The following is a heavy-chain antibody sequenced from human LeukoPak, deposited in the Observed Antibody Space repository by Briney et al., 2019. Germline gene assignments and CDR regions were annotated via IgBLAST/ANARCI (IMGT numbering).Heavy chain of an antibody. D-gene: IGHD3-10*01. V-gene: IGHV3-30*02. CDR1: GFTFSSYG. CDR3: AKDHYGSGSPDY. Sequence: GVSLRLSCAASGFTFSSYGMHWVRQAPGKGLEWVAFIRYEGSNKYYADSVKGRFTISRDNSKNTLYLQMNSLRAEDTAVYYCAKDHYGSGSPDYWGQGTLVTVSS. CDR2: IRYEGSNK. J-gene: IGHJ4*02.